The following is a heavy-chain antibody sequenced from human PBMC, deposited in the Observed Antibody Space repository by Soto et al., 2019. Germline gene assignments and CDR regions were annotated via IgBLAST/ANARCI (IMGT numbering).Heavy chain of an antibody. V-gene: IGHV4-4*02. J-gene: IGHJ4*02. CDR3: ARGSTSLRDGYNYEY. D-gene: IGHD5-12*01. CDR2: IYHSGST. Sequence: SETLSLTCAVSGVSISSSNWWRWVRQPPGKGLEWIGEIYHSGSTNYNPSLKCRVTISVDKSKNQFSLKLSSVTAADTAVYYCARGSTSLRDGYNYEYWGQGTLVTVSS. CDR1: GVSISSSNW.